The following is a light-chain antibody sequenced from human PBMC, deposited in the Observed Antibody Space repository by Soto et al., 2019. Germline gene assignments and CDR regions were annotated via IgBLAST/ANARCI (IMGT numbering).Light chain of an antibody. Sequence: EIVLTQSPATLSLSPEERATLSCRASQSVSSYLAWYQQKPGQAPRLLIYDASNRATGIPARFSGSGSGTDFTLTISSLEPEDFAVYYCQQRRNWYTFGQGTKLEIK. CDR3: QQRRNWYT. CDR2: DAS. CDR1: QSVSSY. V-gene: IGKV3-11*01. J-gene: IGKJ2*01.